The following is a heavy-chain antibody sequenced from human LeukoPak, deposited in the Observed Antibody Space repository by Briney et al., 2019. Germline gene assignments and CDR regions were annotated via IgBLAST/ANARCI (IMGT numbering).Heavy chain of an antibody. J-gene: IGHJ5*02. CDR3: ARDIGP. CDR2: TNQDGNEK. Sequence: GGSLRLSCAASGFTFSSSWLSWVRQAPGKGLEWVVYTNQDGNEKNHVDSVKGRFTISRDNAKNSLCMQMNSLRVEDTAVYYCARDIGPWGQGTLVTVSS. V-gene: IGHV3-7*05. D-gene: IGHD1-26*01. CDR1: GFTFSSSW.